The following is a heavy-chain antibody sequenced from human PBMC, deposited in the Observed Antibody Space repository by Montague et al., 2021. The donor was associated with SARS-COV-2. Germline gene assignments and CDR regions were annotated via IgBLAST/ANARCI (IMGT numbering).Heavy chain of an antibody. Sequence: SETLSLTCAVYGGSFSGYYWSWIGQPPGKGLEWIGEINHSGSTNYNPSLKSRVTISVDTSKNQFSLKLSSVTAADTAVYYCASLTLGYCSSTSCYSDWFDPWGQGTLVTVSS. CDR3: ASLTLGYCSSTSCYSDWFDP. CDR2: INHSGST. CDR1: GGSFSGYY. D-gene: IGHD2-2*02. J-gene: IGHJ5*02. V-gene: IGHV4-34*01.